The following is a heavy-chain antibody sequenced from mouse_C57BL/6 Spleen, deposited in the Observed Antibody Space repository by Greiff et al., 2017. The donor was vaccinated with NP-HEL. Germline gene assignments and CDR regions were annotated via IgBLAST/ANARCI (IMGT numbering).Heavy chain of an antibody. Sequence: QVQLQQPGTELVKPGASVKLSCKASGYTFTSYWMLWVKQRPGQGLEWIGNINPSNGGTIYNEKFKSKATLTVDKSSSTAYMQLSSLTSEDSAVYYCARSRGRHYDYPNFDVWGTGTTVTVSS. D-gene: IGHD2-4*01. CDR2: INPSNGGT. V-gene: IGHV1-53*01. J-gene: IGHJ1*03. CDR1: GYTFTSYW. CDR3: ARSRGRHYDYPNFDV.